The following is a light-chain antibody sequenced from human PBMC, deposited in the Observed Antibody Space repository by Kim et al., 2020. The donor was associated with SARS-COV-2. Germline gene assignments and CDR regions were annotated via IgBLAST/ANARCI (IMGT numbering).Light chain of an antibody. CDR3: AAWDDTLNGPV. J-gene: IGLJ3*02. V-gene: IGLV1-44*01. CDR2: SNN. CDR1: SSNIETNS. Sequence: GRRVTISCSGSSSNIETNSVKWFQQLPGTAPKLLIYSNNQRPSGVPARFSGSKSGTSASLAISGLQSEDEADYYCAAWDDTLNGPVFGGGTQLTVL.